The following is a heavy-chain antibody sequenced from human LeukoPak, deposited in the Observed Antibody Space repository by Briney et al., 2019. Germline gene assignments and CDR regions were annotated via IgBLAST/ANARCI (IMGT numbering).Heavy chain of an antibody. CDR1: GFTLSNYW. J-gene: IGHJ4*02. Sequence: RGSLRLSCAPPGFTLSNYWMSCGRQTPGKGLECVANINLDVRDKYYVDCVKGRFTISRDNANNSLYLQMNSLSAEDTAIYYCLREETIVVIREPPPRGQGTLVTVSS. CDR3: LREETIVVIREPPP. D-gene: IGHD3-22*01. V-gene: IGHV3-7*01. CDR2: INLDVRDK.